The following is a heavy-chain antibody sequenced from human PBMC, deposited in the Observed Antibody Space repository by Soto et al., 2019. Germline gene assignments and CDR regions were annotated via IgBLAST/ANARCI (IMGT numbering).Heavy chain of an antibody. CDR1: GGSISPYY. CDR3: ATDVGDSPDYFDY. V-gene: IGHV4-59*01. CDR2: IYYSGST. Sequence: SETLSLTCTISGGSISPYYWNWIRQPPGKGLEWIGYIYYSGSTIYNPSLKSRVTISLDTSKNQFSLKLRSMTAADTAVYYCATDVGDSPDYFDYWGQGALVTVSS. D-gene: IGHD1-26*01. J-gene: IGHJ4*02.